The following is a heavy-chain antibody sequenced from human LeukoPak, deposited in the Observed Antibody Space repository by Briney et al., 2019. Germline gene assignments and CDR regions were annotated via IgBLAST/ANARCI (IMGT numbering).Heavy chain of an antibody. CDR1: GFTFSDYY. V-gene: IGHV3-11*04. CDR3: ARDNDSSGYHAFDI. CDR2: ISSSGSTI. J-gene: IGHJ3*02. Sequence: GGSLRLSCAASGFTFSDYYMSWIRQAPGKGLEWVSYISSSGSTIYYADSVKGRFTISRDNAKNSLYLQMYSLRAEDTAVYYCARDNDSSGYHAFDIWGQGTMVTVSS. D-gene: IGHD3-22*01.